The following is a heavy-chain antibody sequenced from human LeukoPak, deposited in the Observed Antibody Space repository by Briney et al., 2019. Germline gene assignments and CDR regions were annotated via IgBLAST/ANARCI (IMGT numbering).Heavy chain of an antibody. V-gene: IGHV3-48*02. Sequence: GGSLRLSCAAPGFTFSTYSMTWVRQAPGKGLEWVSSISSSSSSIYYADSVKGRFTISRDNAKNSLYLQMNSLRDEDTAVYYCARVFPLSGYWYYMDVWGKGTTVTVSS. CDR1: GFTFSTYS. CDR2: ISSSSSSI. CDR3: ARVFPLSGYWYYMDV. D-gene: IGHD3-22*01. J-gene: IGHJ6*03.